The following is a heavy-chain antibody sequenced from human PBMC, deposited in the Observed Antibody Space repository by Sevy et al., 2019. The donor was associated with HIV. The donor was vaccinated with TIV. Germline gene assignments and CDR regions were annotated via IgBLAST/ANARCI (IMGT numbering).Heavy chain of an antibody. V-gene: IGHV3-30*04. Sequence: GGSLRLSCAASGFTFSSYAMHWVRQAPGKGLEWVAVISYDGSNKYYEDSVKGRFTISRDNSKNRLYLQMNSLRAEDTAVYYCARDTDGSGSYYLVYYYYGMDVWGQGTTVTVSS. J-gene: IGHJ6*02. D-gene: IGHD3-10*01. CDR2: ISYDGSNK. CDR1: GFTFSSYA. CDR3: ARDTDGSGSYYLVYYYYGMDV.